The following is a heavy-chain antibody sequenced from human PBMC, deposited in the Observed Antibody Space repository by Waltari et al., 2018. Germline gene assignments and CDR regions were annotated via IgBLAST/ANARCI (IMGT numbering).Heavy chain of an antibody. CDR1: GFTFSSYA. D-gene: IGHD6-19*01. CDR2: ISGSGGST. V-gene: IGHV3-23*01. CDR3: AKDVSAVAGTNSWYFDY. Sequence: EVQLLESGGGLVQPGGSLRLSCAASGFTFSSYAMSWVRQAPGKGLEWVSAISGSGGSTYYADSVKGRFTISRDNSKNTLYLQMNSLRAEDTAVYYCAKDVSAVAGTNSWYFDYWGQGTLVTVSS. J-gene: IGHJ4*02.